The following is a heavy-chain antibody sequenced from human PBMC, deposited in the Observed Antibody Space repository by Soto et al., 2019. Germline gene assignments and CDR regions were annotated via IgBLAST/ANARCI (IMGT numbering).Heavy chain of an antibody. J-gene: IGHJ6*02. Sequence: EVQLLESGGGLVQPGGSLRLSCAASGFTFSSHVMNWVRQAPGKGLEWVAAISGGGGTTFYGDSVEGRFTTSRDNSKNTWFLQMNSLRAEDTAVYYCARGPRAPPPHDYGMDVWRQGTTVTVSS. CDR1: GFTFSSHV. CDR2: ISGGGGTT. V-gene: IGHV3-23*01. CDR3: ARGPRAPPPHDYGMDV.